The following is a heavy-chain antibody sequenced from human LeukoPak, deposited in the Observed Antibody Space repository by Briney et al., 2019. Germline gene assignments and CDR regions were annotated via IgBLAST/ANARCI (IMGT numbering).Heavy chain of an antibody. CDR3: AKDLRGATVTTKGDY. V-gene: IGHV3-23*01. D-gene: IGHD4-17*01. Sequence: GGSLRLSCAASGFTFSSYAMSWVRQAPGKGLEWVSAISASGGNTYYADSVKGRFTISRDSSKNTLYLQMNSPRAEDTAIYYCAKDLRGATVTTKGDYWGQGTLVTVSS. CDR1: GFTFSSYA. CDR2: ISASGGNT. J-gene: IGHJ4*02.